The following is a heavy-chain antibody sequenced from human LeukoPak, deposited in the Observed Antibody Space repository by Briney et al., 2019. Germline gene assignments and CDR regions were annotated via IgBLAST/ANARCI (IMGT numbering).Heavy chain of an antibody. Sequence: GGSLRLSCEASEFTFTAYSMTWVRQAPGKGLEWISYISGSSGTIYYADSVRGRLTISRDNAKSSLYLQMNSLRAEDTAVYYCARGATSGNSRFDYWGQGTLVTVSS. CDR3: ARGATSGNSRFDY. D-gene: IGHD3-22*01. CDR1: EFTFTAYS. CDR2: ISGSSGTI. J-gene: IGHJ4*02. V-gene: IGHV3-48*01.